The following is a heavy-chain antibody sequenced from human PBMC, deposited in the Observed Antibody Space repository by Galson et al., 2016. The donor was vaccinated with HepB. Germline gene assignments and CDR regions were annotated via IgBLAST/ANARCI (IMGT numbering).Heavy chain of an antibody. J-gene: IGHJ6*02. CDR2: IDPSDSYT. Sequence: QSGAEVKKPGESLRISCKGSGYSFTSDWISWVRQMPGKGLEWMGRIDPSDSYTNYSPSFQGHVTISADKSIGTAYLQWSILKASDTAMYYCARQGYYYGSGSYYRADVYYGMDVRSQGTTVTLSS. CDR3: ARQGYYYGSGSYYRADVYYGMDV. D-gene: IGHD3-10*01. V-gene: IGHV5-10-1*01. CDR1: GYSFTSDW.